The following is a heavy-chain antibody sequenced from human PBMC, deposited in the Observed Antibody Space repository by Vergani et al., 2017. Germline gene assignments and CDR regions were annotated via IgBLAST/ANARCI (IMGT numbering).Heavy chain of an antibody. V-gene: IGHV1-69-2*01. CDR1: GYTFTDYY. J-gene: IGHJ4*02. CDR3: ATESRIVATG. CDR2: VDPEDGET. Sequence: EVQLVLSGAEVKKPGATVKISCKVSGYTFTDYYMHWVQQVPGKGLEWMGLVDPEDGETIYAEKYQGRVTITADKATDTAYMELSSLRSGVTPVYYCATESRIVATGWGQGTLVTVSS. D-gene: IGHD5-12*01.